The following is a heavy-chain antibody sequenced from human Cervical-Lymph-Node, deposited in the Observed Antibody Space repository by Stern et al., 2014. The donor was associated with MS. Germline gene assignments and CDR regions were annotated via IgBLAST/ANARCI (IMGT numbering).Heavy chain of an antibody. Sequence: EVQLVQSGAEVKKPGESLKISCKGSGYSFTANWIAWVRQMPGKGLAWMGLIYPGDSDTRYSPSCQGQVTISADKSISTAYLQWSSLKASDTAMYYCARDYGDYAFDYWGQGTLVTVSS. J-gene: IGHJ4*02. CDR3: ARDYGDYAFDY. CDR1: GYSFTANW. V-gene: IGHV5-51*01. CDR2: IYPGDSDT. D-gene: IGHD4-17*01.